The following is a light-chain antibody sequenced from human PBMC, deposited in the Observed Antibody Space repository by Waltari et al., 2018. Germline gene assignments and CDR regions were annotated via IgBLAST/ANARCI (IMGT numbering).Light chain of an antibody. J-gene: IGKJ1*01. CDR2: ETS. CDR1: QSVKRW. CDR3: QQYVNYWT. Sequence: DIQMTQSPSTLSASVGDRVTITCRARQSVKRWLAWYLQKPGKAPELLIYETSNLESGVPSRFSGSGAGKEFTLTISSLQPDDFGTYYCQQYVNYWTFGQGTKVEIK. V-gene: IGKV1-5*03.